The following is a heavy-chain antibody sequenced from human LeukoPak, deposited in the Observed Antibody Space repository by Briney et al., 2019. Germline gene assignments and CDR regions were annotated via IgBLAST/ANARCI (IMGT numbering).Heavy chain of an antibody. V-gene: IGHV3-74*01. CDR2: INSDGSRP. CDR3: ARETREAGSGDHQTDSFDV. D-gene: IGHD2-15*01. J-gene: IGHJ3*01. Sequence: GGSLRLSCAASRFSVSDYWMHWVRQAPGKGLVWVSRINSDGSRPSYADSVKGRFTISRDNAKNTLHLQMNSLRVEDTALYYCARETREAGSGDHQTDSFDVWGQGTMVSVSS. CDR1: RFSVSDYW.